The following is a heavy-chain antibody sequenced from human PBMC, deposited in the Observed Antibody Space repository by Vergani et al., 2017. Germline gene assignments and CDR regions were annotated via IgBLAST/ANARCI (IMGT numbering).Heavy chain of an antibody. Sequence: EMQLVESGGGLVQPGGSLRLSCAASGFTFSSYEMNWVRQAPGKGLEWVSYISSSGSTLYYADSVKGRFTFSRDNAKNSLYLQMNSLRAEDTAVYYCAREAPVTPGDYFDYWGQGTLVTVSS. CDR1: GFTFSSYE. V-gene: IGHV3-48*03. CDR3: AREAPVTPGDYFDY. CDR2: ISSSGSTL. D-gene: IGHD7-27*01. J-gene: IGHJ4*02.